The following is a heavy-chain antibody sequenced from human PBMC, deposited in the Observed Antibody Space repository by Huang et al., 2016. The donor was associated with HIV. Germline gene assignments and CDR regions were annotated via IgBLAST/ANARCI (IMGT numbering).Heavy chain of an antibody. Sequence: QVQLVQSGAEVKKPGASVKVSCKASGYTFTGYYMHWVRQAPGQGLEWMGWSKPNSGGTNYAQKFQGRVTMTRDTSISTAYMELSRLRSDDTAVYYCTRSFLEWLAGAFDIWGQGTMVTVSS. V-gene: IGHV1-2*02. D-gene: IGHD3-3*02. J-gene: IGHJ3*02. CDR2: SKPNSGGT. CDR3: TRSFLEWLAGAFDI. CDR1: GYTFTGYY.